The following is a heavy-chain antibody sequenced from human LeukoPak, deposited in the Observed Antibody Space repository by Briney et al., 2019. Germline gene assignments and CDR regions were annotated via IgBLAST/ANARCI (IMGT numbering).Heavy chain of an antibody. CDR2: INPSGGST. CDR3: ARGLSSTSSFYYNYYYMDV. V-gene: IGHV1-46*01. Sequence: ASVKVSCKASGYTFTSYYMHWVRQAPGRGLEWMGIINPSGGSTNYAQKFQGRVTMTRDMSTSTVYMELSSLRSEDTAVYFCARGLSSTSSFYYNYYYMDVWGKGTTVTVSS. J-gene: IGHJ6*03. CDR1: GYTFTSYY. D-gene: IGHD2-2*01.